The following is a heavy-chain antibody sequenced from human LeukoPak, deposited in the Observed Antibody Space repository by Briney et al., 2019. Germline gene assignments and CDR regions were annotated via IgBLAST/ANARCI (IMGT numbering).Heavy chain of an antibody. CDR3: ARDIKTYYDILTGYSGFDP. Sequence: PGGSLRLSCAASGFTFSSYSMNWVRQAPGKGLEWVSSISSSSSYIYYADSVKGRFTISRDNAKNSLYLQMNSLRAEDTAVYYCARDIKTYYDILTGYSGFDPWGQGTLVTVSS. CDR1: GFTFSSYS. V-gene: IGHV3-21*01. D-gene: IGHD3-9*01. J-gene: IGHJ5*02. CDR2: ISSSSSYI.